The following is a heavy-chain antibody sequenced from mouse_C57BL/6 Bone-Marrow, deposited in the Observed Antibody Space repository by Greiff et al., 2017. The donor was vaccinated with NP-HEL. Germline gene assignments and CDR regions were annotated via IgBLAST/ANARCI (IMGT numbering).Heavy chain of an antibody. CDR3: ARSYYYGSRSWYFDV. D-gene: IGHD1-1*01. J-gene: IGHJ1*03. CDR2: IYWDDDK. V-gene: IGHV8-12*01. Sequence: VMLVESGPGILQSSQTLSLTCSFSGFSLSTSGMGVSWIRQPSGKGLEWLAHIYWDDDKRYNPSLKSRLTISKDTSRNQVFLKITSVDTADTATYYCARSYYYGSRSWYFDVWGTGTTVTVSS. CDR1: GFSLSTSGMG.